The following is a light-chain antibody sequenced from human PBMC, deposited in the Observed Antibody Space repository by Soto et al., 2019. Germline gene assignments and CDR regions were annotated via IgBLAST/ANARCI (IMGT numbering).Light chain of an antibody. CDR3: QQYDNWPWT. J-gene: IGKJ1*01. V-gene: IGKV1-6*01. CDR2: AAS. Sequence: IQMTQSPSSLSASVGDRVTITCRASQGIRNDLDWFQQKPGKAPKLLIYAASNFQSGVPARFSGSGSGTDFTLTISSLQSEDFAVYYCQQYDNWPWTFGQGTKVDIK. CDR1: QGIRND.